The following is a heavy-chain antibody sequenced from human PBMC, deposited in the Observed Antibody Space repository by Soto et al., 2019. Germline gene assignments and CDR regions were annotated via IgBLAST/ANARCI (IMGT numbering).Heavy chain of an antibody. D-gene: IGHD5-18*01. CDR1: VVSFSANSCY. V-gene: IGHV4-61*01. CDR2: IYYSGST. J-gene: IGHJ6*02. CDR3: ARGGIQLWFYGMDV. Sequence: SETLSITCTVSVVSFSANSCYWNWIRLPPGNRLEWIGYIYYSGSTNYNPSLKIRVTISVDTSKNQFSLKLSSVTAADTAVYYCARGGIQLWFYGMDVWGQGTTVTVSS.